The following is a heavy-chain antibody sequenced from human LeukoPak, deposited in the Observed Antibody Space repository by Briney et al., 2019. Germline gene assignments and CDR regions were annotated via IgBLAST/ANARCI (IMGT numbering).Heavy chain of an antibody. CDR1: GFTFSGSA. CDR3: TMPRPMYSSSTSRGAFDI. V-gene: IGHV3-73*01. D-gene: IGHD6-6*01. CDR2: IRSKANSYAT. J-gene: IGHJ3*02. Sequence: GGSLRLSCAASGFTFSGSAMHWVRQASGKGREGVGRIRSKANSYATAYAASVKGRFTISRDDSKNTADLQMNSLKTEDTAVYYCTMPRPMYSSSTSRGAFDIWGQGTMVTVSS.